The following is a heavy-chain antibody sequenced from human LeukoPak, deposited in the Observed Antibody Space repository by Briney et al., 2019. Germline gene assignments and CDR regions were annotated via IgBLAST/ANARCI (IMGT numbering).Heavy chain of an antibody. CDR2: ISSSSYI. Sequence: GGSLRLSCVASGFSFSSYSMKWVRQAPGKGLEWVSSISSSSYIDYADSVKGRFTISRDNSKNTLYLQMNSLRAEDTAVYYCAKVEYYYDSSGYSLLDYWGQGTLVTVSS. D-gene: IGHD3-22*01. V-gene: IGHV3-21*01. J-gene: IGHJ4*02. CDR3: AKVEYYYDSSGYSLLDY. CDR1: GFSFSSYS.